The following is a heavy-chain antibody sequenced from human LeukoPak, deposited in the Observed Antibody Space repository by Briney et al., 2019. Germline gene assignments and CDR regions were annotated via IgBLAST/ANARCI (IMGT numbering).Heavy chain of an antibody. CDR1: GAALSEYY. V-gene: IGHV2-5*01. CDR3: AHTTRTGTTDY. D-gene: IGHD1-1*01. CDR2: IYWNDDK. J-gene: IGHJ4*02. Sequence: TLSLTCAVYGAALSEYYWSWIRQPPGKALEWLALIYWNDDKRYSPSLKSRLTITKDTSKNQVVLTMTNMDPVDTATYYCAHTTRTGTTDYWGQGTLVTVSS.